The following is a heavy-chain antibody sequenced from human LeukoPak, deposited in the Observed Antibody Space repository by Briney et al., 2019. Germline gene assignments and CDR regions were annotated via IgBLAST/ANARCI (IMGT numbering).Heavy chain of an antibody. Sequence: SETLSLTCTVSGGSISSSSYYWGWIRQPPGKGLEWIGSIYNSGSTYYNPSLKSRVTIFVDTSKNQFSLKLSSVTAADTAVYYCARRYYYGSGSFTLYWGQGTLVTVSS. D-gene: IGHD3-10*01. CDR1: GGSISSSSYY. V-gene: IGHV4-39*01. CDR3: ARRYYYGSGSFTLY. CDR2: IYNSGST. J-gene: IGHJ4*02.